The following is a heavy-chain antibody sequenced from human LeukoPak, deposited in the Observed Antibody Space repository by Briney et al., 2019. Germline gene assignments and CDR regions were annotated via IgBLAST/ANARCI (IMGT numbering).Heavy chain of an antibody. Sequence: SETPSLTCTVSGGSISSYYWSWIRQSPGKGLEWIGYIYYTGTTNYNPSLKSRVTISVDTSKNQFSLKLSSVTAADTAVYYCARGGWRLDYWGQGTLVTVSS. D-gene: IGHD2-15*01. CDR1: GGSISSYY. V-gene: IGHV4-59*01. CDR2: IYYTGTT. J-gene: IGHJ4*02. CDR3: ARGGWRLDY.